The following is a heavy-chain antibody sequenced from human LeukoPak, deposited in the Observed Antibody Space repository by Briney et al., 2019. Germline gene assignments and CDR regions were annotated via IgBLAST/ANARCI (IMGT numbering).Heavy chain of an antibody. Sequence: GGSLRLSCAASGFTFSSYEMHWVRQAPGKGLEWVSYISSSGSTIYYADSVKGRFTISRDNAKNSLYLQMNSLRAEDTAVCYCARVYGGSSPFDYWGQGTLVTVSS. CDR1: GFTFSSYE. CDR2: ISSSGSTI. V-gene: IGHV3-48*03. D-gene: IGHD4-23*01. J-gene: IGHJ4*02. CDR3: ARVYGGSSPFDY.